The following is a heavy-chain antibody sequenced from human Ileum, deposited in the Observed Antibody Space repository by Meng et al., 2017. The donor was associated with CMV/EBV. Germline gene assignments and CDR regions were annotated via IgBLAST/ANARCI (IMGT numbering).Heavy chain of an antibody. D-gene: IGHD2-2*01. V-gene: IGHV4-4*07. Sequence: GHRADSAPGLVNPLETLSLTCTVSDGSISSYYWSWIRQSAGKGLEWIGRIHTSGTTNYNPSLKSRVTLSLDTSKDQFSLKLTSVTAADTAVYYCAREKSSCTSSTCYGVDSWGQGTLVTVSS. J-gene: IGHJ4*02. CDR3: AREKSSCTSSTCYGVDS. CDR2: IHTSGTT. CDR1: DGSISSYY.